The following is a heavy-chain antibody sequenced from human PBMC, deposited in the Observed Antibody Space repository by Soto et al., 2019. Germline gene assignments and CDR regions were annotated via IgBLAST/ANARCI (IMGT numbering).Heavy chain of an antibody. Sequence: GGSLRLSCAASGFTVSNNYMSWVRQAPGKGLEWVSVIYRGGSTFYADSVKGRFTISRDNSKNTLYLQMNSLRAEDTAVYYCAKDHDSSIGNAFDPWGQGTLVTVSS. CDR2: IYRGGST. J-gene: IGHJ5*02. D-gene: IGHD3-22*01. CDR3: AKDHDSSIGNAFDP. CDR1: GFTVSNNY. V-gene: IGHV3-53*01.